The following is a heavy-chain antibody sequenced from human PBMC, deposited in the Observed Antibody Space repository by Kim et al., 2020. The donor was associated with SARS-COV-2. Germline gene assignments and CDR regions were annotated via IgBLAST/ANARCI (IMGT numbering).Heavy chain of an antibody. J-gene: IGHJ6*02. D-gene: IGHD2-15*01. CDR1: GDTFNSYA. V-gene: IGHV1-69*13. Sequence: SVKVSCKVFGDTFNSYAISWVRQAPGQGLEWVGGIIPVFGTATYAQMFQDRVAITADAYTTTAYMEVSSLRSDDTAVYFCVRGDDKDIALDSTGRNGRDVWGQGTEVTVSS. CDR3: VRGDDKDIALDSTGRNGRDV. CDR2: IIPVFGTA.